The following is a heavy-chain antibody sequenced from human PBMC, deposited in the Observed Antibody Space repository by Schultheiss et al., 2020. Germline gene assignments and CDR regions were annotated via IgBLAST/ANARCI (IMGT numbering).Heavy chain of an antibody. CDR3: AKDSPSEQWLSF. J-gene: IGHJ4*02. CDR2: ISWNSGSI. D-gene: IGHD6-19*01. V-gene: IGHV3-9*01. Sequence: GGSLRLSCAASGFTFDDYAMHWVRQAPGKGLEWVSGISWNSGSIGYADSVKGRFTISRDNAKNSLYLQMNSLRAEDTALYYCAKDSPSEQWLSFWGQGTLVTVSS. CDR1: GFTFDDYA.